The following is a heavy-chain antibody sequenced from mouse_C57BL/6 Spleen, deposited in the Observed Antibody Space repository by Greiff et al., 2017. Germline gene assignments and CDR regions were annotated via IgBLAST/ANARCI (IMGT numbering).Heavy chain of an antibody. V-gene: IGHV14-3*01. CDR3: ARSGYCGMYDLDY. D-gene: IGHD1-1*01. CDR2: IDPANGNT. CDR1: GFNIKNTY. Sequence: EVQLQQSVAELVRPGASVKLSCTASGFNIKNTYMHWVKQRPEQGLEWIGRIDPANGNTKYAPKFQGKATITADTSSNTAYLQLSSLTSEDTAVNYCARSGYCGMYDLDYWGQGTTLTVSS. J-gene: IGHJ2*01.